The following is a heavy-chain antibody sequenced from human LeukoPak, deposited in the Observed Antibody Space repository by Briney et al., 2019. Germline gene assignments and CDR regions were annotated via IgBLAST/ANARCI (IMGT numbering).Heavy chain of an antibody. J-gene: IGHJ4*02. CDR2: IYSAGST. V-gene: IGHV3-53*01. CDR3: ARRAGAYTHPYDY. D-gene: IGHD3-16*01. CDR1: GFTVSSNS. Sequence: PGGSLRLSCTVSGFTVSSNSMSWVRQAPGKGLEWVSFIYSAGSTHYPDSVKGRFTISIDNSKNTLYLQMNSLRAEDTAVYYCARRAGAYTHPYDYWGQGTLVTVS.